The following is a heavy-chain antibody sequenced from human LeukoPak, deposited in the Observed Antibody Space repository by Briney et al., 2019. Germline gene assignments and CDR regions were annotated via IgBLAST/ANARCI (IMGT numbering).Heavy chain of an antibody. V-gene: IGHV4-39*07. J-gene: IGHJ4*02. D-gene: IGHD3-22*01. CDR2: IYYSGST. CDR1: GGSISSSRYY. CDR3: ARAYDSSGYNDY. Sequence: PSETLSLTCTVSGGSISSSRYYWGWVRQPPGKGLEWIGSIYYSGSTSYNPSLKSRVTISVDTSKHQFSLKLSSVPTAGTAVYYCARAYDSSGYNDYWGQGTLVTVSS.